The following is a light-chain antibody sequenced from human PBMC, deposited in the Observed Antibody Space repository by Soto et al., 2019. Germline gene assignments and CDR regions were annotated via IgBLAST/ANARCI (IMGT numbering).Light chain of an antibody. J-gene: IGKJ5*01. V-gene: IGKV1-39*01. CDR2: TAS. CDR1: QTISTY. CDR3: QQSYSTPRT. Sequence: DIQMTQSPSSLSASVGDRVTLTCRASQTISTYLNWYQQRPGQAPKLLIYTASNLQSGVPSRFSGRGSGTDFTLTISSLQPEDFAPYYCQQSYSTPRTFGQGKRV.